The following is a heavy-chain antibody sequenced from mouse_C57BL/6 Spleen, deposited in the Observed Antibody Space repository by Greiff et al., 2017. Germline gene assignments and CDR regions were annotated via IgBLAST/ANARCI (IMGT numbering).Heavy chain of an antibody. CDR2: IDPEDGDT. J-gene: IGHJ1*03. CDR3: TSSLSYGYDWYFDF. Sequence: VQLQQSGAELVRPGASVKLSCTASGFNIKDYYMHWVKQRPEQGLEWIGRIDPEDGDTEYAPKFQGKATMTADTSSNTAYLQLRSLTSEDTAVYYCTSSLSYGYDWYFDFWGTGTTVTVSS. CDR1: GFNIKDYY. D-gene: IGHD2-2*01. V-gene: IGHV14-1*01.